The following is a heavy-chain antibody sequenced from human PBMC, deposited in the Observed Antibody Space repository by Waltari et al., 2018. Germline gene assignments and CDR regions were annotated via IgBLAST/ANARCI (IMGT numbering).Heavy chain of an antibody. CDR2: IISICGTA. D-gene: IGHD3-16*02. V-gene: IGHV1-69*14. CDR3: GSGYEEMWGRYRDCEGDY. CDR1: GDTFSSYA. Sequence: HVQLVQSGAEVKKPGSSVKVSCKASGDTFSSYAISWVRQAPGQGLEWMGRIISICGTANDAQELQGRVTITAEKSTSTDYRVRSRMRAEETAVYYCGSGYEEMWGRYRDCEGDYWGQGTLVTVSS. J-gene: IGHJ4*02.